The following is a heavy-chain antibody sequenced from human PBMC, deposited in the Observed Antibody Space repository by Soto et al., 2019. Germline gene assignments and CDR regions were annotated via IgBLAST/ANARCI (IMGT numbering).Heavy chain of an antibody. Sequence: QVQLVESGGGVVQPGRSLRLSCAASGFTFSSYAMHWVRQAPGKGLEWVAVISYDGSNKYYADSVKGRFTISGDNSKNTLYLQMNSLRAEDTAVYYCARSVDVWGQGATVTVSS. V-gene: IGHV3-30-3*01. CDR1: GFTFSSYA. CDR3: ARSVDV. J-gene: IGHJ6*02. CDR2: ISYDGSNK.